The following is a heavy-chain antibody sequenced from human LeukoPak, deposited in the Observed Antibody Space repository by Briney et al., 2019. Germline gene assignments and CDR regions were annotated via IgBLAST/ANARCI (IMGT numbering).Heavy chain of an antibody. V-gene: IGHV3-74*01. J-gene: IGHJ4*02. Sequence: GGSLRLSCAASGFTFSSYWMHWVRQAPGKGLVWVSRINSDGSSTSYADSVKGRFTISRDNAKNTVYLQMNSLRAEDTAVYYCAKDYRRFGELFPCDYWGQGTLVTVSS. CDR2: INSDGSST. D-gene: IGHD3-10*01. CDR1: GFTFSSYW. CDR3: AKDYRRFGELFPCDY.